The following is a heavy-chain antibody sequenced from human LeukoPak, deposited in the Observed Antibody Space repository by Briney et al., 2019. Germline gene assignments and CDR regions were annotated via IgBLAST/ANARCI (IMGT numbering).Heavy chain of an antibody. D-gene: IGHD3-3*01. CDR2: ISSSGSTI. Sequence: HTGGSLRLSCAASGFTFSSYEMNWVRQAPGKGLEWASYISSSGSTIYYADSVKGRFTISRDNAKNSLYLQMNSLRAEDTAVYYCARDNYDFWSGYYFYFDYWGQGTLVTVSS. J-gene: IGHJ4*02. CDR3: ARDNYDFWSGYYFYFDY. V-gene: IGHV3-48*03. CDR1: GFTFSSYE.